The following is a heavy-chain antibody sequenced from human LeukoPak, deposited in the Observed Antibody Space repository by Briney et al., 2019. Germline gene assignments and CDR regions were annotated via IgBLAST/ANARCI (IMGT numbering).Heavy chain of an antibody. V-gene: IGHV1-69*13. J-gene: IGHJ6*02. Sequence: ASVKVSCKASGGTFSSYAISWVRQAPGQGLEWMGGIIPIFGTANYAQKFQGRVTITADESTSTAYMELSSLRSEDTAVYYCARGGGYYYGMDVWGQGTTVTVSS. CDR3: ARGGGYYYGMDV. D-gene: IGHD2-15*01. CDR2: IIPIFGTA. CDR1: GGTFSSYA.